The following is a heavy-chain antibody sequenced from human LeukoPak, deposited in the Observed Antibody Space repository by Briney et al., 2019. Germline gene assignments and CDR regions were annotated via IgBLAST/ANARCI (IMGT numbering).Heavy chain of an antibody. V-gene: IGHV4-59*01. Sequence: SETLSLTCTVSGDPINSYYWSWLRQPPGKGLGWVGYIFYSGSTNYNPSLKSRVTMSVDTSRNQFSLKLTSVTAADTAVYYCARGDYVWGSNRLGWFDPWGQGTQVTVSS. CDR3: ARGDYVWGSNRLGWFDP. CDR1: GDPINSYY. J-gene: IGHJ5*02. CDR2: IFYSGST. D-gene: IGHD3-16*02.